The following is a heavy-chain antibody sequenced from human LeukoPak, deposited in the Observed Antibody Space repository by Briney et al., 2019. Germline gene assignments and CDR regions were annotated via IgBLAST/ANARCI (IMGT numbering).Heavy chain of an antibody. CDR1: GFTFSSSD. J-gene: IGHJ4*02. V-gene: IGHV3-64*01. CDR3: ARALRSGYYDY. CDR2: ISSDGVYT. Sequence: GGSLRLSCAASGFTFSSSDMHWVRQPPRKGLEYVSAISSDGVYTYYANSVKGRFTISRDNSKNTLYLQMGSLRAGDMAVYYCARALRSGYYDYWGQGTLVTVSS. D-gene: IGHD3-22*01.